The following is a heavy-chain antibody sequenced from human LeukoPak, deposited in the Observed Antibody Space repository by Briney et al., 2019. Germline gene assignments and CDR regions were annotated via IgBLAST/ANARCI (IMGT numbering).Heavy chain of an antibody. CDR1: GGSISNYY. CDR3: ARRDFSDQIDY. CDR2: IYYSGSA. D-gene: IGHD3/OR15-3a*01. V-gene: IGHV4-59*08. J-gene: IGHJ4*02. Sequence: SETLSLTCTVSGGSISNYYWSWIRQPPGKGLEWIGYIYYSGSANYNPSLKSRVTISVDTSKNQFSLKLSSVTAADTAVYYCARRDFSDQIDYWGQGTLVTVSS.